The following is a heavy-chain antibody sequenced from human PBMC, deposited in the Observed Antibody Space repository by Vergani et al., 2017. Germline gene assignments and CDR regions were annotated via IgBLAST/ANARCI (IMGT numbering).Heavy chain of an antibody. CDR2: IHPADSDT. CDR3: ARLYGRDSSGSKYFDY. D-gene: IGHD3-22*01. V-gene: IGHV5-51*01. CDR1: GYSFTKYW. Sequence: EVQLVQSGAEVKKPGESLKISCQISGYSFTKYWIGWVRQMPGKGLEWMGIIHPADSDTRYSPSFQGHVTISVDKSISTAYLQRSSLRASDSAMYYCARLYGRDSSGSKYFDYWGQGTLVTVSS. J-gene: IGHJ4*02.